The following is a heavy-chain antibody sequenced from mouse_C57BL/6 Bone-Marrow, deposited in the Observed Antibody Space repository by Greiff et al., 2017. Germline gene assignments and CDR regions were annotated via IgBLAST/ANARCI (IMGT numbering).Heavy chain of an antibody. D-gene: IGHD2-1*01. CDR3: ARDYYGNYDYFDY. V-gene: IGHV14-3*01. CDR2: IDPANGNP. J-gene: IGHJ2*01. Sequence: AQLQQSVAELVRPGASVKLSCTASGFNIKNTYMNWVKQRPDQGLKWIGRIDPANGNPKYAPKFQGKATITADTSSNTAYLQLSSLTSEDTAIYYCARDYYGNYDYFDYWGQGTTLTVAS. CDR1: GFNIKNTY.